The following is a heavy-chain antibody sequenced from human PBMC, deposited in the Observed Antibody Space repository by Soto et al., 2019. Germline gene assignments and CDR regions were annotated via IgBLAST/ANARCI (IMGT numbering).Heavy chain of an antibody. V-gene: IGHV3-30*18. Sequence: GGSLRLSCAASGFTFSSYGMHWVRQAPGKGLEWVAVISYVGSNKYYADSVKGRFTNSRDNSKNMLYLQMNSLRAEDMAGYYCAKRADYDYVWGCYRYPFDYWGQGTLVTVSS. CDR2: ISYVGSNK. J-gene: IGHJ4*02. CDR1: GFTFSSYG. CDR3: AKRADYDYVWGCYRYPFDY. D-gene: IGHD3-16*02.